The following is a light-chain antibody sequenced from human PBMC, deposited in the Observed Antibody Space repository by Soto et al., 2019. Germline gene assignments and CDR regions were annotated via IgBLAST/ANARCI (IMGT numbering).Light chain of an antibody. Sequence: QSALTQPPSASGSPGQSVTISCTGTSSDVGAYNYVSWYQQHPGKAPKLMIYDVSKRPSGVPYRFSGSKSGNAASLTVSGLQGEDEADYYCAAWDDSLTWVFGGGTKLTVL. CDR1: SSDVGAYNY. CDR2: DVS. J-gene: IGLJ3*02. CDR3: AAWDDSLTWV. V-gene: IGLV2-8*01.